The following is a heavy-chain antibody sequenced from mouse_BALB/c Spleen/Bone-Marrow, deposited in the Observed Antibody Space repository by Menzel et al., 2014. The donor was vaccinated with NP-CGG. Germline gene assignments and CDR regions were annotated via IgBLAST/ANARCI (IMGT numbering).Heavy chain of an antibody. CDR1: GYSITSGYS. J-gene: IGHJ3*01. D-gene: IGHD2-1*01. CDR3: ARTRYGNFAY. CDR2: IHYSGST. Sequence: VQLQQSGPDLVKPSQSLSLTCTVTGYSITSGYSCHWIRQFPGNKLEWMGYIHYSGSTNYNPSLKSRISITRDTSKNQFFLQLNSVTTEDTATYYCARTRYGNFAYWGQGTLVTVSA. V-gene: IGHV3-1*02.